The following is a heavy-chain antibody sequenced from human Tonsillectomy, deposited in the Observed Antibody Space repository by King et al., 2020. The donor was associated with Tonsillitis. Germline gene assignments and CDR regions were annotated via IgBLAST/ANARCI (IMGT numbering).Heavy chain of an antibody. Sequence: VQLVESGGGLVQPGRSLRLSCTTSGFTFGDCDMNWFRQAPGKGLDWVGFIRRKAYGGTTEYAASVKGRFTISRDDSKSIAYLQMNSLKTEDTAVYFCSTIHRWPYWGQGTLVTVSS. CDR1: GFTFGDCD. D-gene: IGHD5-24*01. CDR3: STIHRWPY. J-gene: IGHJ4*02. V-gene: IGHV3-49*03. CDR2: IRRKAYGGTT.